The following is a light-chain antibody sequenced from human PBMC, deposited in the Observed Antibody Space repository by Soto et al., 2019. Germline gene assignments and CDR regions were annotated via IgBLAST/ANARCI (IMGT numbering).Light chain of an antibody. J-gene: IGKJ1*01. V-gene: IGKV3-20*01. CDR1: QSVSSNF. CDR3: QDYGSSEWT. CDR2: GAS. Sequence: EVVLTQYTGTLSLSPGERATLSCRASQSVSSNFLAWYQEKPGQAPRLLIYGASTRASGIPERFSGSGSGTDFTLTISRLAPEDFAVYYCQDYGSSEWTFGQGTKVDVK.